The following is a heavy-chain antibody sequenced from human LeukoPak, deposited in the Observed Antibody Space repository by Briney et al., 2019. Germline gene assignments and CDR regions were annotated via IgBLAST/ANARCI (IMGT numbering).Heavy chain of an antibody. CDR2: INHSGST. Sequence: SETLSPTCAVYGGSSSGYYWSWIRQPPGKGLEWIGEINHSGSTNYNPSLKSRVTISVDTSKNQFSLKLSSVTAADTAVYYCARSAAHRAEYFQHWGQGTLVTVSS. D-gene: IGHD2-2*01. CDR1: GGSSSGYY. J-gene: IGHJ1*01. CDR3: ARSAAHRAEYFQH. V-gene: IGHV4-34*01.